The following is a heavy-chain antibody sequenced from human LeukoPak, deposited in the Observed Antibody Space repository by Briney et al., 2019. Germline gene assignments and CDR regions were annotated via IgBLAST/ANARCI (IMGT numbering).Heavy chain of an antibody. CDR2: ISSSGTTI. Sequence: GGSLRLSCAASGFTVSRYEMNWVRQAPGKGLEWVSYISSSGTTIYYADSVKGRFSTSRDIAKNSLYLQMNSLRVEDTAVYYCAKYGDYKYFQHWGQGTLVTVSS. D-gene: IGHD4-17*01. J-gene: IGHJ1*01. V-gene: IGHV3-48*03. CDR3: AKYGDYKYFQH. CDR1: GFTVSRYE.